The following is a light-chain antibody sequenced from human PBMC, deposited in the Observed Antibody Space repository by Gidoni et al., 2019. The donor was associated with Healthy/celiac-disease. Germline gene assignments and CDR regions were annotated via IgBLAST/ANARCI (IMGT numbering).Light chain of an antibody. J-gene: IGKJ2*01. Sequence: DIQMTQSPSSLSASVGDRVTITCRASQSISSYLNGYQQKPGKAPKLLIYAASSLQSGVPSRLSGSGSGTDFTLTISILQPEDFATYYCQQSYSTPDTFGQGTKLEIK. CDR2: AAS. CDR1: QSISSY. CDR3: QQSYSTPDT. V-gene: IGKV1-39*01.